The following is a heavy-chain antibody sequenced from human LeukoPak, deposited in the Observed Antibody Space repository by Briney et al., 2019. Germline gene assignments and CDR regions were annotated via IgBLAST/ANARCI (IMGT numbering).Heavy chain of an antibody. J-gene: IGHJ5*02. CDR3: AKGEYYYDSSGYKDNWFDP. CDR2: ISWNSGSI. V-gene: IGHV3-9*03. CDR1: GFTFDDYA. D-gene: IGHD3-22*01. Sequence: GGSLRLSCAASGFTFDDYAMHWVRQAPGKGLEWVSGISWNSGSIGYADSVKGRFTISRDNAKNSLYLQMNSLRAEDMALYYCAKGEYYYDSSGYKDNWFDPWGQGTLVTVSS.